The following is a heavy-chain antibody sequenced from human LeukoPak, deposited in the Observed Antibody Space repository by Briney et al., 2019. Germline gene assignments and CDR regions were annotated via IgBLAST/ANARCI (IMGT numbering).Heavy chain of an antibody. Sequence: GASVKVSCKASGGTFSSYAISWVRQAPGQGLEWMGGIIPIFGTANYAQKFQGRVTITADKSTSTAYMELSSLRSEDTAVYYCASAARPKVAWFDPWGQGTLVTVSS. CDR3: ASAARPKVAWFDP. J-gene: IGHJ5*02. CDR2: IIPIFGTA. V-gene: IGHV1-69*06. CDR1: GGTFSSYA. D-gene: IGHD6-6*01.